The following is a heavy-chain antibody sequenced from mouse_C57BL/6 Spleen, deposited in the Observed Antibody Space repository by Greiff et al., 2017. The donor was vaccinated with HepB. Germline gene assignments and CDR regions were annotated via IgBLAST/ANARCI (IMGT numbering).Heavy chain of an antibody. CDR3: ARERTNHSHFDY. D-gene: IGHD3-3*01. J-gene: IGHJ2*01. V-gene: IGHV1-69*01. CDR1: GYTFTSYW. CDR2: IDPSDSYT. Sequence: VQLQQPGAELVMPGASVKLSCKASGYTFTSYWMHWVKQRPGQGLEWIGEIDPSDSYTNYNQKFKGKSTLTVDKSSSTAYMQLSSLTSEDSAVYYCARERTNHSHFDYWGQGTTLTVSS.